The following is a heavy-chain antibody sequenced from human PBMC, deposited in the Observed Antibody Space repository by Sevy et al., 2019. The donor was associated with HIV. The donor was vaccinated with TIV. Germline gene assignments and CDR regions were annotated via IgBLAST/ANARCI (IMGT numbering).Heavy chain of an antibody. CDR2: ISYDGSNK. Sequence: LRLSCAASGFTFSSYGMHWVRQAPGKGLEWVAVISYDGSNKYYADSVKGRFTISRDNSKNTLYLQMNSLRAEDTAVYYCAKDARDNFYDFWSGYYYYYGMDVWGQGTTVTVSS. J-gene: IGHJ6*02. D-gene: IGHD3-3*01. CDR1: GFTFSSYG. CDR3: AKDARDNFYDFWSGYYYYYGMDV. V-gene: IGHV3-30*18.